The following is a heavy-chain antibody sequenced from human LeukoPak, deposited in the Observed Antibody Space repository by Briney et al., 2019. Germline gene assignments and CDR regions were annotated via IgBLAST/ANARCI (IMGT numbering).Heavy chain of an antibody. CDR1: GFSLSSYS. CDR2: ISTDNSYR. CDR3: ARDVSLDF. V-gene: IGHV3-21*06. J-gene: IGHJ4*02. Sequence: GGSLRLSCAASGFSLSSYSMNWIRQAPGKGLEWVSSISTDNSYRHYADSVKGRFTFSRDNPKNSLYLQMNTLRAEDTAVYYCARDVSLDFWGQGTLVTVSS.